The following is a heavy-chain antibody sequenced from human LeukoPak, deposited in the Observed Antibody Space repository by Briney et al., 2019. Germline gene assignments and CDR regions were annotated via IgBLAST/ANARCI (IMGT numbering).Heavy chain of an antibody. CDR3: ARDTAYYDSSGYYYGGRSFDF. V-gene: IGHV4-34*01. D-gene: IGHD3-22*01. Sequence: PSETLSLTCAVYGGSFSGYYWSWIRQPPGKGLEWIGEINHSGSTNYNPSLKSRVTISVDTSKNQVSLKLSSVTAADTAVYYCARDTAYYDSSGYYYGGRSFDFWGQGTLLTVSS. CDR1: GGSFSGYY. CDR2: INHSGST. J-gene: IGHJ4*02.